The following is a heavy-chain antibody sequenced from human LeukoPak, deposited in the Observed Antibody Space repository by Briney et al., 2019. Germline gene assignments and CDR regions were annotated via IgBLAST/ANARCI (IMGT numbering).Heavy chain of an antibody. CDR2: TNPKSGGT. Sequence: GASVKVSCKASGYTFNDHYIHWVRQAPGQGLEWMGWTNPKSGGTNYAQKFQGRVTMSRDTSIRTAYMELRRLMSDDTAVYYCVLAMGEYFDYWGQGTLVTVSS. CDR3: VLAMGEYFDY. CDR1: GYTFNDHY. V-gene: IGHV1-2*02. D-gene: IGHD2/OR15-2a*01. J-gene: IGHJ4*02.